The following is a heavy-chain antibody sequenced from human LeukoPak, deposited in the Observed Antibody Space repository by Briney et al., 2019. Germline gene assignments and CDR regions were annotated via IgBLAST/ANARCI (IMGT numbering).Heavy chain of an antibody. CDR2: MYYSGST. CDR1: GGSLCSIGYF. CDR3: ARRWYRWNDRRGGFDI. V-gene: IGHV4-39*01. J-gene: IGHJ3*02. Sequence: SETLSLTCSVSGGSLCSIGYFWAWIRQSPGKGLEWIGSMYYSGSTSYNPSFKTQVTISADTSTNQLSRKLTSVAAADPAVYYCARRWYRWNDRRGGFDIWGQGTTVTVSS. D-gene: IGHD1-1*01.